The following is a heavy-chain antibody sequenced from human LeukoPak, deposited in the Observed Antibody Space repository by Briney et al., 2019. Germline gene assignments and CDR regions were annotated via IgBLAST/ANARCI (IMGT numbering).Heavy chain of an antibody. D-gene: IGHD4-17*01. V-gene: IGHV4-30-4*01. CDR1: GGSISSGDYY. J-gene: IGHJ4*02. Sequence: PSETLSLTCTVSGGSISSGDYYWSWIRQPPGMGLVWIGYIYYSGSTYYNPSLKSRVTISVDTSKNQFSLKLSSVTAADTAVYYCARIDYGDYPEGDYWGQGTLVTVSS. CDR3: ARIDYGDYPEGDY. CDR2: IYYSGST.